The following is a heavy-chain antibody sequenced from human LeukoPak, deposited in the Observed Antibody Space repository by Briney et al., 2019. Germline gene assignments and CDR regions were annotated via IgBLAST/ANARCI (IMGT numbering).Heavy chain of an antibody. CDR2: ITGGGSGI. D-gene: IGHD3-9*01. CDR3: AKWGDYDVLTGYYVSDY. J-gene: IGHJ4*02. Sequence: YPGASLRLSCAASGFTFSNYAMSWVRQAPGKGPEWVSAITGGGSGIYYADSMKSRFTISRDNSKNTLYLQINGLRAEDTAVYYCAKWGDYDVLTGYYVSDYWGQGTLVTVSS. V-gene: IGHV3-23*01. CDR1: GFTFSNYA.